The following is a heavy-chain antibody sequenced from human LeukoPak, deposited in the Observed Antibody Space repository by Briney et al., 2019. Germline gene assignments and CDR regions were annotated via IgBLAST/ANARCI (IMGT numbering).Heavy chain of an antibody. CDR1: GFTFSSYA. CDR3: ARDGSYYYDSSGPFDY. V-gene: IGHV3-30-3*01. D-gene: IGHD3-22*01. Sequence: GGSETLSCAASGFTFSSYAMHWVRQAPGKGLEWVAVISYDGSNKYYADSVKGRFTISRDNSKNTLYLQMNSLRAEDTAVYYCARDGSYYYDSSGPFDYWGEGTPVSPSS. J-gene: IGHJ4*02. CDR2: ISYDGSNK.